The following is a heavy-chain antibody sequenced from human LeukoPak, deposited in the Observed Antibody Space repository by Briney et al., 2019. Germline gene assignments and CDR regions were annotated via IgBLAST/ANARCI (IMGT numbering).Heavy chain of an antibody. CDR3: AREGPDNWFDP. Sequence: SETLSLTCTVSGGSINSSTYYWSWIRQPPGKGLEWIGYIYYSGSTNYNPSLKSRVTISVDTSKNQFSLKLSSVTAADTAVYYCAREGPDNWFDPWGQGTLVTVSS. V-gene: IGHV4-61*01. J-gene: IGHJ5*02. CDR2: IYYSGST. CDR1: GGSINSSTYY.